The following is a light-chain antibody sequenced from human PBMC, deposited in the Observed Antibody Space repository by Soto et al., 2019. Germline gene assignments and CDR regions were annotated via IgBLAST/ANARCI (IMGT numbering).Light chain of an antibody. CDR1: QSISNY. Sequence: DMEMTQSPSSLSASVGDRVTITCRASQSISNYLNWYQDKPGKVPQLRIYAASSLQSGIPPRFRGSRSGTDLTLTITSLATEDLPAYYGPQNYGPPHTFGGGTKIEIK. CDR2: AAS. V-gene: IGKV1-39*01. CDR3: PQNYGPPHT. J-gene: IGKJ4*01.